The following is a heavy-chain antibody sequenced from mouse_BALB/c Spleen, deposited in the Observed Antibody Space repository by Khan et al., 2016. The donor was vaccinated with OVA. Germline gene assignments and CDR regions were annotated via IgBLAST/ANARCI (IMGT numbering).Heavy chain of an antibody. J-gene: IGHJ3*01. CDR1: GYTFTSYT. Sequence: VQLQESGAELARPGASVKMSCKASGYTFTSYTIHWIKKRPGQGLEWIGYINPSTGYTNYNQKVKDKATLTTDKSSTPAYLQLSSLTSDDSAVDNSVRDGAYHRNDGWFAYWGQGTLVTVSA. CDR3: VRDGAYHRNDGWFAY. V-gene: IGHV1-4*01. D-gene: IGHD2-14*01. CDR2: INPSTGYT.